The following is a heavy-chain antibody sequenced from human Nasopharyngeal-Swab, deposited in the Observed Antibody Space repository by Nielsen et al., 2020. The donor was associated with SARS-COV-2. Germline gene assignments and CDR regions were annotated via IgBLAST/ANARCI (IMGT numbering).Heavy chain of an antibody. D-gene: IGHD1-26*01. V-gene: IGHV4-61*01. CDR2: IYYSGST. J-gene: IGHJ6*02. CDR3: ARLVGATDYYYYGMDV. Sequence: GSLRLSCTVSGGSVSSGSYYWSWIRQPPGKGLEWIGYIYYSGSTNYNPSLKSRVTISVDTSKNQFSLKLSSVTAADTAVYCCARLVGATDYYYYGMDVWGQGTTVTVSS. CDR1: GGSVSSGSYY.